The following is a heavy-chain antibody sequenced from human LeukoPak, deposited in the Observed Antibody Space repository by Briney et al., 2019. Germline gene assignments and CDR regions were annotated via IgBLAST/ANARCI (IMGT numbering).Heavy chain of an antibody. Sequence: GGSLRLSCVASGYPFSSYSMNWIRQAPGKGLEWVSYISVSGGVRSYADSVKGRFTTSRDDARNSLYLQMNSLKDEDTAVYYCARPVSVYCSSTSCSRPNYYGMDVWGQGTTVTVSS. J-gene: IGHJ6*02. CDR3: ARPVSVYCSSTSCSRPNYYGMDV. V-gene: IGHV3-48*02. CDR1: GYPFSSYS. D-gene: IGHD2-2*01. CDR2: ISVSGGVR.